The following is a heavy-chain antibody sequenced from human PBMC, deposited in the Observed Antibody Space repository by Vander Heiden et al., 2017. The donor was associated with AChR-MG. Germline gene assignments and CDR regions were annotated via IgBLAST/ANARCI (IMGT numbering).Heavy chain of an antibody. J-gene: IGHJ6*02. V-gene: IGHV4-61*01. Sequence: QVQLQESGPGLVKPSETLSLTCTVSAGSVSSGSYYWSWIRQPPGKGLEWIGYIYYSGSTNYNPSLKSRVTISVDTSKNQFSLKLSSVTAADTAVYYCARVRGYCSSTSCYPNYYYGMDVWGQGTTVTVSS. CDR3: ARVRGYCSSTSCYPNYYYGMDV. D-gene: IGHD2-2*01. CDR1: AGSVSSGSYY. CDR2: IYYSGST.